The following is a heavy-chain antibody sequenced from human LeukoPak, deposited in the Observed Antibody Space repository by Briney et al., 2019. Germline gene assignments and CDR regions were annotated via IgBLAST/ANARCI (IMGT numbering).Heavy chain of an antibody. CDR1: GYTFTSYG. CDR3: ASYSGSYIR. V-gene: IGHV1-69*05. D-gene: IGHD1-26*01. CDR2: IIPIFGTA. J-gene: IGHJ4*02. Sequence: ASVKVSCKASGYTFTSYGISWVRQAPGQGLEWMGGIIPIFGTANYAQKFQGRVTITTDESTSTAYMELSSLRSEDTAVYYCASYSGSYIRWGQGTLVTVSS.